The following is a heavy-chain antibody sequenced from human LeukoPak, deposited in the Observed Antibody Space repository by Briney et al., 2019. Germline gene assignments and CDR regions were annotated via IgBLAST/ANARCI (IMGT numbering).Heavy chain of an antibody. V-gene: IGHV3-72*01. D-gene: IGHD3-10*01. CDR2: SRDKGNSYTT. Sequence: GGSLRLSCAASGFTFSDHYIDWVRQAPGKGLEWVGRSRDKGNSYTTPYAASVRGRFTISRDDSKNSLYLQMNSLKIEDTAVYYCTKLARAPRDFDYWGQGTLVTVSS. J-gene: IGHJ4*01. CDR3: TKLARAPRDFDY. CDR1: GFTFSDHY.